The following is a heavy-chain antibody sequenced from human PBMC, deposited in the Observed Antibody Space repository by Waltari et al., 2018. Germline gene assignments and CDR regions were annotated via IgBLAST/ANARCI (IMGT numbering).Heavy chain of an antibody. V-gene: IGHV1-3*01. D-gene: IGHD3-22*01. Sequence: QVHLVQSGAEVKKPGASVKISCMAVGYIFTAYTLNWVRQAPGQGLEWMGWINVDNGNTKYSQKFQGRVTIASDTSASTAYMDLSSLRSEDTAVYYCARVRRNNMIVDAFDVWGQGSVVTVSS. CDR3: ARVRRNNMIVDAFDV. CDR2: INVDNGNT. CDR1: GYIFTAYT. J-gene: IGHJ3*01.